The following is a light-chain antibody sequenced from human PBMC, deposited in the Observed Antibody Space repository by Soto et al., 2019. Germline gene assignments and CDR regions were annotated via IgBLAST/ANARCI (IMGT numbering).Light chain of an antibody. J-gene: IGKJ2*03. CDR1: QSISSW. V-gene: IGKV1-5*03. CDR2: KAS. CDR3: QQYNSYVYS. Sequence: TLSASVGDRVTITCRASQSISSWLSWYQQKPGKAPKLLIYKASSLESGVPSRFSGSGSGTEFTLTISSLQPDDLATYYCQQYNSYVYSFGRGTKV.